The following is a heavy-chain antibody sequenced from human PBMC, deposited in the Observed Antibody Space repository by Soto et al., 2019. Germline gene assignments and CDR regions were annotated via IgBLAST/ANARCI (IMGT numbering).Heavy chain of an antibody. J-gene: IGHJ3*02. CDR2: IYYSGST. Sequence: SETLSLTCTVSGGSISSYYWSWIRQPPGKGLEWIGYIYYSGSTNYNPSLKSRVTISVDTSKNQFSLKLSSVTAADTAVYYCARAAIMITFGGVSAFDIWGKGTMVTVSS. D-gene: IGHD3-16*01. CDR1: GGSISSYY. CDR3: ARAAIMITFGGVSAFDI. V-gene: IGHV4-59*01.